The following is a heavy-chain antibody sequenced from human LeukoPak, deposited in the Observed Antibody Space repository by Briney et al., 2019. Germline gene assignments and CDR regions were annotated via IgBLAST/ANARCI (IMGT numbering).Heavy chain of an antibody. J-gene: IGHJ4*02. D-gene: IGHD2-21*01. Sequence: PGGSLRLSCAASGFTFSSYGMHWVRQAPGKGLEWVAVISYDGSNKYYADSVKDRFTISRDNSKNTLYLQMNSLRAEDTAVYYCARDGDYEGPDYWGQGTLVTVSS. V-gene: IGHV3-30*03. CDR2: ISYDGSNK. CDR1: GFTFSSYG. CDR3: ARDGDYEGPDY.